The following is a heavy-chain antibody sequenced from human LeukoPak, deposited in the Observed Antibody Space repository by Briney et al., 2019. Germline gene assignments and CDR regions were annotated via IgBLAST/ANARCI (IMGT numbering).Heavy chain of an antibody. D-gene: IGHD3-22*01. CDR3: ARGSRKTYYYDSSRPGDAFDI. CDR1: GFTFSSYA. V-gene: IGHV3-30*04. J-gene: IGHJ3*02. Sequence: PGGSLRLSCAASGFTFSSYAMHWVRQAPGKGLEWVAVISYDGSNKYYADSVKGRFTISRDNSKNTLYLQMNSLRAEDTAVYYCARGSRKTYYYDSSRPGDAFDIWGQGTMVTVSS. CDR2: ISYDGSNK.